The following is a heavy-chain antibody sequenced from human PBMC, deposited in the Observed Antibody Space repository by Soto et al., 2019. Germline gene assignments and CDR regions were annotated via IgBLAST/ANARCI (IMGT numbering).Heavy chain of an antibody. CDR1: GYTFTSYA. J-gene: IGHJ3*02. CDR3: GREVHSSGYPFYAFDI. CDR2: INAGNGNT. D-gene: IGHD3-22*01. Sequence: ASVKVSCKASGYTFTSYAMHWVRQAPGQRLEWMGWINAGNGNTKYSQKFQGRVTITRDTSASTAYMELSSLRSEDTAVYYCGREVHSSGYPFYAFDIGGQGKMVTVSS. V-gene: IGHV1-3*01.